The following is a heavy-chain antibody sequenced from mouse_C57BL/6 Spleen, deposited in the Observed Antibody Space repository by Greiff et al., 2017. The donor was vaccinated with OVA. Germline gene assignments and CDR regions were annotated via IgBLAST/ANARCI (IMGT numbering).Heavy chain of an antibody. CDR3: ARRHYGSSYWYFDV. CDR1: GYAFTNYL. D-gene: IGHD1-1*01. V-gene: IGHV1-54*01. CDR2: INPGSGGT. J-gene: IGHJ1*03. Sequence: VQLQQSGAELVRPGTSVKVSCKASGYAFTNYLIEWVKQRPGQGLEWIGVINPGSGGTNYNEKFKGKATLTADKSSSTAYMQLSSLTSEDSAVYFCARRHYGSSYWYFDVWGTGTTVTVSS.